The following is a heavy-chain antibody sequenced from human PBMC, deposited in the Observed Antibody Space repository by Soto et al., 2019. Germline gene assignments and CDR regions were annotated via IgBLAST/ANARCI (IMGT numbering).Heavy chain of an antibody. Sequence: ASVKVSCKASGYTFTGYYMHWVRQAPGQGLEWMGWINPNSGGTNYAQKFQGWVTMTRDTSISTAYMELSRLRSDDTAVYYCARVGGSYGDYPLHYYFDYWGQGTLVTVSS. J-gene: IGHJ4*02. D-gene: IGHD4-17*01. V-gene: IGHV1-2*04. CDR3: ARVGGSYGDYPLHYYFDY. CDR2: INPNSGGT. CDR1: GYTFTGYY.